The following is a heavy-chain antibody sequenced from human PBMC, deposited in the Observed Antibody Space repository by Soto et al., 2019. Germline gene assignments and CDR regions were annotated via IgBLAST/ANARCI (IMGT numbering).Heavy chain of an antibody. CDR2: ISVYNGNT. CDR3: ARGGEGDCSGGACYRDWFDP. Sequence: QVQLVQSGAEVKKPGASVKVSCKASGYNFSNYDINWVQQAPGQGPEWMGWISVYNGNTNHAERLQDRLTMTTDTSTSTAYMELRSLRSDDTAMYYCARGGEGDCSGGACYRDWFDPWGQGTLVTVS. V-gene: IGHV1-18*01. J-gene: IGHJ5*02. D-gene: IGHD2-21*02. CDR1: GYNFSNYD.